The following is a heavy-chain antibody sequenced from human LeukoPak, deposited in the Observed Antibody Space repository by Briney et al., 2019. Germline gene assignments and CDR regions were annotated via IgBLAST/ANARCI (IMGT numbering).Heavy chain of an antibody. CDR2: ISGSGGST. D-gene: IGHD6-13*01. J-gene: IGHJ5*02. Sequence: GGCLRLSCAASGFTFSSYAMSWVRQAPGKGLEWVSAISGSGGSTYYADSVKGRFTISRDNSKNTLYLQMNSLRAEDTAVYYCAKAGGIAAAGTLGPWGQGTLVTVSS. V-gene: IGHV3-23*01. CDR1: GFTFSSYA. CDR3: AKAGGIAAAGTLGP.